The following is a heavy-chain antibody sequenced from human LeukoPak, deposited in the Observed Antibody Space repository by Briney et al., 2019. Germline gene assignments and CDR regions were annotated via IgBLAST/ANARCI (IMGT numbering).Heavy chain of an antibody. CDR2: ISYDGSNK. V-gene: IGHV3-30*03. Sequence: GGSLRLSCAASGFTFSSYSMNWVRQAPGKGLEWVAVISYDGSNKYYADSVKGRFTISRDNSKNTLYLQMNSLRAEDTAVYYCATMPNYYDSEVGYWGQGTLVTVSS. D-gene: IGHD3-22*01. CDR1: GFTFSSYS. J-gene: IGHJ4*02. CDR3: ATMPNYYDSEVGY.